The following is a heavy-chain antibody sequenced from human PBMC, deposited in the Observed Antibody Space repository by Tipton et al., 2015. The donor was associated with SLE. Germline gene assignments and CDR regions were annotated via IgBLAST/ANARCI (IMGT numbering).Heavy chain of an antibody. J-gene: IGHJ4*02. V-gene: IGHV3-30*15. CDR2: ISSSGIDK. CDR3: ARNLHYFDF. Sequence: SLRLSCAASRFSFKTFALHWVRQASGKGLEWVAVISSSGIDKYYSDSVKGRFTISRDNSNNTVYLQMRSLRRDDTAVYYCARNLHYFDFWGQGTLVTVSS. CDR1: RFSFKTFA.